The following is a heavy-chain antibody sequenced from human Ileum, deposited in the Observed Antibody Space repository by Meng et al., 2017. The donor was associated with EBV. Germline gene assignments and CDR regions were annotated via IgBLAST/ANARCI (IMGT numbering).Heavy chain of an antibody. D-gene: IGHD4-23*01. CDR1: GGSISSCGHS. CDR3: ARAHPVVYFFDY. Sequence: HLQLQASGPGLVKPSQTLSLTCAVSGGSISSCGHSWSWIRQPPGKGLEWIGDIQHSGSTYYNPSLKSRVTISVDRSRNQFSLKLSSVTAADTAVYYCARAHPVVYFFDYWGQGTLVTVSS. CDR2: IQHSGST. J-gene: IGHJ4*02. V-gene: IGHV4-30-2*01.